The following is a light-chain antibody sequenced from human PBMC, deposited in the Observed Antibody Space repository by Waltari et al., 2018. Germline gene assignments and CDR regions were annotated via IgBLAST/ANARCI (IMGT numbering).Light chain of an antibody. CDR1: EDVSTW. J-gene: IGKJ4*01. Sequence: DIQITQSPSSVSASVGDRVTITCRASEDVSTWLAWYQQKPGKVPQLLIFAASVLRTGVSSRFTGSGSGTDFTLTISSLEPEDFATYYCQQSNTFPLTFGGGTKVEIK. CDR3: QQSNTFPLT. CDR2: AAS. V-gene: IGKV1-12*01.